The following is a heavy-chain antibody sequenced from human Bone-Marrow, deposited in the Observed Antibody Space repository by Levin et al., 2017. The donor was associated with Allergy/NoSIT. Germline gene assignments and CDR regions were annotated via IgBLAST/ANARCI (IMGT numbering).Heavy chain of an antibody. CDR3: ARDLGNGYYTSDS. CDR2: VTSDSTAT. V-gene: IGHV3-23*01. Sequence: GGSLRLSCAASGFTFKNYAMSWVRQAPGKGLEWVSAVTSDSTATYYADSVKGRFAVSRDNSKNILYLQMNSLRAEDTAVYYCARDLGNGYYTSDSWGQGSLVTVSS. J-gene: IGHJ4*02. CDR1: GFTFKNYA. D-gene: IGHD1-26*01.